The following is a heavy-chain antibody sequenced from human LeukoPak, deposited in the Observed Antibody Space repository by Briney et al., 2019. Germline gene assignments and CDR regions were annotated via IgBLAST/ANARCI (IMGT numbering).Heavy chain of an antibody. CDR3: ARRSPKDYYYMDV. V-gene: IGHV4-39*01. D-gene: IGHD1-26*01. Sequence: KPSETLSLTCTVSGGSISSSSYYWGWIRQPPGKGLEWIGSIYYSGSTYYNPSLKSRVTISVDTSKNQFSLKLSSVTAADTAVYYCARRSPKDYYYMDVWGKGTTVTASS. CDR2: IYYSGST. J-gene: IGHJ6*03. CDR1: GGSISSSSYY.